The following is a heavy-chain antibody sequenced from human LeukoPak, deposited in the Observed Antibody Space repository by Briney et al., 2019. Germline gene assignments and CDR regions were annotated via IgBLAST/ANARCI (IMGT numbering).Heavy chain of an antibody. CDR3: ARDPCCYSSSWGPYFDY. D-gene: IGHD2-2*01. CDR1: GFTFSNYW. J-gene: IGHJ4*02. Sequence: GGSLRLSCAASGFTFSNYWISWVRQAPEKGLEWVANIKADGSEKQYVDSVKGRFTISRGNAKNSLYLQMNSLRAEDTAVYYCARDPCCYSSSWGPYFDYWGQGTLVTVSS. V-gene: IGHV3-7*01. CDR2: IKADGSEK.